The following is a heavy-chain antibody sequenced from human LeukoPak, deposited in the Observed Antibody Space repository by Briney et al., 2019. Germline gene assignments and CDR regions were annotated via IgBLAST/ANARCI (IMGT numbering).Heavy chain of an antibody. CDR2: ISSSSTYI. J-gene: IGHJ6*03. CDR3: AKSSGWNYYYYYMDV. V-gene: IGHV3-21*01. CDR1: GFTFSNYG. Sequence: GGSLRLSCAASGFTFSNYGMNWVRQAPGKGLEWVSSISSSSTYIYYADSVKGRFTISRDNAKNSLYLQMNSLRAEDTAVNYCAKSSGWNYYYYYMDVWGKGTTVIASS. D-gene: IGHD6-19*01.